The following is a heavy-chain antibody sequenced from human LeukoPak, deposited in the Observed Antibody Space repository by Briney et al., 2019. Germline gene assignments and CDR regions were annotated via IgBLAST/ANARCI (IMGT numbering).Heavy chain of an antibody. CDR1: GYSLTHYA. J-gene: IGHJ4*02. CDR2: INTNTGNS. CDR3: ARLYGAFDY. Sequence: ASVEVSCKASGYSLTHYAMNWVRQAPGQGLEWMGWINTNTGNSTYAQGFTGRFVFSLDTSVSTAYLQISSLEAGDTAIYYCARLYGAFDYWGQGTLVTVSS. V-gene: IGHV7-4-1*02. D-gene: IGHD1-26*01.